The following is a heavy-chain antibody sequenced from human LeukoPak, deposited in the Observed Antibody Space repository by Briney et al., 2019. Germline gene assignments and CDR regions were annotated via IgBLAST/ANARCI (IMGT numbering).Heavy chain of an antibody. V-gene: IGHV4-34*01. CDR2: INHSGST. Sequence: PSETLSLTCAVYGGSFSGYYWSWIRQPPGKGLEWIGEINHSGSTNYNPSLKSRVTISVDTSKNQFSLKLSSVTAADTAVYYCARRLDVWGQGTTVTVSS. CDR1: GGSFSGYY. J-gene: IGHJ6*02. CDR3: ARRLDV.